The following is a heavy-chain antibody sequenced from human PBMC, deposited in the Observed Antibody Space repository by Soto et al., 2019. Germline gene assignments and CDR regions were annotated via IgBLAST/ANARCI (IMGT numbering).Heavy chain of an antibody. Sequence: SETLSLTCAVYGGSFSGYYWGWIRQPPGKGMECSGEINYNLITTYPPSLTRPVTISVYTSKIQFSLQLSSVTAADMAVYYCARGFLYYYDSSCYPRPHWFDPWGQGTLVTVSS. CDR1: GGSFSGYY. D-gene: IGHD3-22*01. V-gene: IGHV4-34*01. CDR3: ARGFLYYYDSSCYPRPHWFDP. J-gene: IGHJ5*02. CDR2: INYNLIT.